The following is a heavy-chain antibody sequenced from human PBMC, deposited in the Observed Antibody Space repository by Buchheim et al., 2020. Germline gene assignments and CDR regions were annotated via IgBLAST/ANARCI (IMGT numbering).Heavy chain of an antibody. D-gene: IGHD2-15*01. CDR1: GFSFSNYA. CDR3: AKRGGMEGCSGGATCYSNQFDY. CDR2: ISGSGGNT. V-gene: IGHV3-23*01. J-gene: IGHJ4*02. Sequence: EVQLLESGGGLVQPGGSLRLSCAASGFSFSNYALSWVRQAPGKGLEWVSAISGSGGNTYYGDSVKGRFAISRDNSKNTLYMQMNSLRAEDTAVYYCAKRGGMEGCSGGATCYSNQFDYWGQGTL.